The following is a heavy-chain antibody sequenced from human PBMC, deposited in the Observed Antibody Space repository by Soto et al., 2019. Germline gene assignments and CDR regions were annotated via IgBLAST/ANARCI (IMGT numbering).Heavy chain of an antibody. J-gene: IGHJ3*02. D-gene: IGHD5-12*01. Sequence: PSETLSLTCTVSAGSISSSSHDCGWIRQNPGKGLEWIGSIYYSGSTYYNPSLNSRLTISVDTSKNQFCLKLNSVTAADTAMYYCARLVGYSGYNLGLGTFDIWGQGTMVTVSS. CDR2: IYYSGST. CDR3: ARLVGYSGYNLGLGTFDI. V-gene: IGHV4-39*01. CDR1: AGSISSSSHD.